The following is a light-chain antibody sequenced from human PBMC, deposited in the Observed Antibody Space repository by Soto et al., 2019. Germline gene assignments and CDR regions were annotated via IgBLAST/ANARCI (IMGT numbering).Light chain of an antibody. CDR3: AAWDDSLNGPV. CDR1: RSNIGSNT. CDR2: RNN. J-gene: IGLJ3*02. V-gene: IGLV1-44*01. Sequence: QSVLTQPPSASGTPGQRVTISCSGSRSNIGSNTVNWYQQLPGTAPRLLIYRNNQRPSGVPDRFSGSKSGTSASLAFSGLQSEDEADYYCAAWDDSLNGPVFGGGTKLTVL.